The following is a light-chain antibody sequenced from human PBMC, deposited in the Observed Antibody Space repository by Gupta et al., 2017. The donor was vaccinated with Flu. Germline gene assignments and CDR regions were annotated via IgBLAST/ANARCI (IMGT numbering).Light chain of an antibody. J-gene: IGKJ3*01. CDR2: DTS. CDR3: QQRSSCPIT. V-gene: IGKV3-11*01. CDR1: QSVSLY. Sequence: PAALSWPRGDRATRSCGARQSVSLYLDWFQQKPGQAPRLLIYDTSNRANGVPARFSGSGSGTEFTLNISSREPEDFAVYYCQQRSSCPITFGHGTXVDIK.